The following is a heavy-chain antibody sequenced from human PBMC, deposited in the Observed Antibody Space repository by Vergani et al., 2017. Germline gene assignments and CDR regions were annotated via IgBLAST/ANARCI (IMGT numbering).Heavy chain of an antibody. CDR3: AKSEQQLGDYYYYYYGMDV. CDR1: GFTFDDYA. Sequence: EVQLVESGGGLVQPGRSLRLSCAASGFTFDDYAMHWVRQAPGKGLEWVSAISGSGGSTYYADSVKGRFTISRDNSKNTLYLQMNSLRAEDTAVYYCAKSEQQLGDYYYYYYGMDVWGQGTTVTVSS. J-gene: IGHJ6*02. V-gene: IGHV3-23*04. CDR2: ISGSGGST. D-gene: IGHD6-13*01.